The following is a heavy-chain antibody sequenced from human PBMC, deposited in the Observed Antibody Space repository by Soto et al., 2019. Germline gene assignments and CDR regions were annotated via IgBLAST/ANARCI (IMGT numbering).Heavy chain of an antibody. CDR1: GGSISSINW. J-gene: IGHJ5*02. Sequence: PSETLSLTCGVSGGSISSINWWRWVRQTPGKGLEWSGEIYYSGSTNYNPSLTSRVTMSIDKSKNQFFLNLTSVTAADTALYYCARYSGVSATYWFAPWAQGPLAT. D-gene: IGHD3-10*01. CDR3: ARYSGVSATYWFAP. CDR2: IYYSGST. V-gene: IGHV4-4*02.